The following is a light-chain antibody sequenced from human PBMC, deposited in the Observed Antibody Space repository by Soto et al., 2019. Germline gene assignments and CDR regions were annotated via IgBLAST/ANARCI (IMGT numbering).Light chain of an antibody. CDR3: MQGSHWPPIT. J-gene: IGKJ5*01. CDR2: KVS. V-gene: IGKV2-30*02. CDR1: QGVVHRDGNTY. Sequence: DVVVTQSPLSLPVTLGQAASISCRSSQGVVHRDGNTYLSWFRQRPGQSPRRLIYKVSNREAGVPDRFSGSGSGTDFTLKISRVEAEDVGLYYCMQGSHWPPITFGQGTRLEIK.